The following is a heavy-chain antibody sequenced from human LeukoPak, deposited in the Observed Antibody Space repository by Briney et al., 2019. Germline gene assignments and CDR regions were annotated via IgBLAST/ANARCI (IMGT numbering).Heavy chain of an antibody. CDR1: GFTFSSYS. J-gene: IGHJ4*02. Sequence: GGSLRLSCADSGFTFSSYSMKWVRQAPGKGLEWVSSISSSSSYIYYADSVKGRFTISRDNAKNSLYLQMNSLRAEDTAVYYCAKAGHRAAGLYFDYWGQGTLVTVSS. D-gene: IGHD6-13*01. CDR3: AKAGHRAAGLYFDY. V-gene: IGHV3-21*01. CDR2: ISSSSSYI.